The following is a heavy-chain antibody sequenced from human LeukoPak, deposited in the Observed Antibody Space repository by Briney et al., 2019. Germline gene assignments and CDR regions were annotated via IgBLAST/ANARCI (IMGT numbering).Heavy chain of an antibody. CDR3: AKDLATKYTLDY. V-gene: IGHV3-30*18. D-gene: IGHD6-6*01. CDR2: ISYDGNEK. CDR1: GFTFRTNG. Sequence: GGSLRLSCAASGFTFRTNGMHWARQAPGKGLEWVAGISYDGNEKFYADSVKGRFTISRDNSKNTLDLQMNSLRAEGTAVYYCAKDLATKYTLDYWGQGTLVTVSS. J-gene: IGHJ4*02.